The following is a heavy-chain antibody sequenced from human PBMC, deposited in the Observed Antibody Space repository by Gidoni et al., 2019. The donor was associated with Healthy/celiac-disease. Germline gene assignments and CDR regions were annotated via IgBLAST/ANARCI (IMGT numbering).Heavy chain of an antibody. Sequence: EVQLVESGGGLVQPGGSLRLSCAASGFTFSDHYMDWVRQAPGKGLEWVGRTRNKANSYTTEYAASVKGRFTISRDDSKNSLYLQMNSLKTEDTAVYYCARGRIEWEPHYYYGMDVWGQGTTVTVSS. CDR3: ARGRIEWEPHYYYGMDV. J-gene: IGHJ6*02. V-gene: IGHV3-72*01. CDR1: GFTFSDHY. CDR2: TRNKANSYTT. D-gene: IGHD1-26*01.